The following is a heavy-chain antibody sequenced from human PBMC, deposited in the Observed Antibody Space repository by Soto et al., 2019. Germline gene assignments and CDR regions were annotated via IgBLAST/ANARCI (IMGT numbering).Heavy chain of an antibody. V-gene: IGHV1-69*12. CDR2: IIPIFVTA. CDR1: GGTFSSYA. J-gene: IGHJ4*02. CDR3: ARGPPYYYDSSGYYWGTIFDY. D-gene: IGHD3-22*01. Sequence: QVQLVQSGAEVKKPGSSVKVSCKASGGTFSSYAISWVRQAPGQGLEWMGGIIPIFVTANYAQKFQGRVTITADESTSTAYMELSSLRSEDKAVYYCARGPPYYYDSSGYYWGTIFDYWGQGTLVTVSS.